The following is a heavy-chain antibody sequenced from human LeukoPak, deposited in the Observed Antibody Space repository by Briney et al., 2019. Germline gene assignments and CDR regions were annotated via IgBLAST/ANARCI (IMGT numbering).Heavy chain of an antibody. CDR3: AKDHPIDY. CDR1: GFTFSSYG. J-gene: IGHJ4*02. V-gene: IGHV3-30*18. CDR2: ISYDGSNK. Sequence: GGSLRLSRAASGFTFSSYGMHWVRQAPGKGLEWVAVISYDGSNKYYADSVKGRFTISRDNSKNTLYLQMNSLRAEDTAVYYCAKDHPIDYWGQGTLVTVSS. D-gene: IGHD2-2*02.